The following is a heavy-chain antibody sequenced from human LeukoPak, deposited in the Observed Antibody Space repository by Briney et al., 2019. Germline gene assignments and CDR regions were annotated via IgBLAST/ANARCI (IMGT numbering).Heavy chain of an antibody. CDR2: VSSSSNI. CDR1: GFTFSTYS. J-gene: IGHJ4*02. CDR3: ARDDTVTSHFDY. V-gene: IGHV3-48*01. Sequence: PGGSLRLSCAASGFTFSTYSMNWVRQAPGKGLEWVSYVSSSSNIFYADSVKGRFTISRDDAQNSLYLQMNSLRAEDTAVYYCARDDTVTSHFDYWGQGTLVTVSS. D-gene: IGHD4-11*01.